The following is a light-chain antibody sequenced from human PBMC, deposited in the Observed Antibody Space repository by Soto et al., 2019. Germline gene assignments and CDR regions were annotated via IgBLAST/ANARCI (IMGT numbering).Light chain of an antibody. J-gene: IGKJ4*01. V-gene: IGKV3-20*01. CDR3: QQYGSSLP. Sequence: EKVMTPSPATLSVSPGDRATPSCRSSQSVSSSYLAWYQPKPGQAPRLLIYGASSRATGIPDRFSGSGSGTDFTLTISRLEPEDFAVYYCQQYGSSLPFGGGTKV. CDR1: QSVSSSY. CDR2: GAS.